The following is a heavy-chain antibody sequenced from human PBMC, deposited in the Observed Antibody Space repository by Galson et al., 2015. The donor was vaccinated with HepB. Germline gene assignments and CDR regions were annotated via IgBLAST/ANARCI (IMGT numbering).Heavy chain of an antibody. CDR1: GYTFTSYD. J-gene: IGHJ6*03. CDR2: MNPNSGNT. CDR3: AILRGGYSSSWYGDAYYYYYMDV. D-gene: IGHD6-13*01. V-gene: IGHV1-8*01. Sequence: SVKVSCKASGYTFTSYDINWVRQATGQGLEWMGWMNPNSGNTGYAQKFQGRVTMTRNTSISTAYMELSSLRSEDTAVYYCAILRGGYSSSWYGDAYYYYYMDVWGKGTTVTVSS.